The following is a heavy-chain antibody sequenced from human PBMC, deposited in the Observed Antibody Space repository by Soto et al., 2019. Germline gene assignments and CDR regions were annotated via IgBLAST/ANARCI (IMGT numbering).Heavy chain of an antibody. Sequence: GGSLRLSCAASGFTFDDYGMSWVRQAPGKGLEWVSGINWNGGSTGYADSVKGRFTISRDNAKNSLYLQMNSLRAEDTALYHCARAVAGQNDAFDIWGRGTMVTVSS. CDR3: ARAVAGQNDAFDI. CDR1: GFTFDDYG. D-gene: IGHD6-19*01. CDR2: INWNGGST. J-gene: IGHJ3*02. V-gene: IGHV3-20*01.